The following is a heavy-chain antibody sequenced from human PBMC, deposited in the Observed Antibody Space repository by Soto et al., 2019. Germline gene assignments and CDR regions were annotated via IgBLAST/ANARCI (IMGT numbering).Heavy chain of an antibody. CDR1: GGSISSYY. D-gene: IGHD3-3*01. CDR3: ARVFYDFWSGADDWYFDL. V-gene: IGHV4-4*07. Sequence: QVQLQESGPGLVKPSETLSLTCTVSGGSISSYYWSWIRQPAGKGLEWIGRIYTSGSTNYNPSLKSRVTMTVETSKNQFSLKRSSVTAADTAVYYCARVFYDFWSGADDWYFDLWGRGTLVAVSS. CDR2: IYTSGST. J-gene: IGHJ2*01.